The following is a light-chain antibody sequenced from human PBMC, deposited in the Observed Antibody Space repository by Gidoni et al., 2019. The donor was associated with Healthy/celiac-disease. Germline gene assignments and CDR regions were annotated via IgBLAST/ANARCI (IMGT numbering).Light chain of an antibody. CDR2: DVS. CDR3: SSYTSSSTLGGV. J-gene: IGLJ2*01. V-gene: IGLV2-14*03. Sequence: QSALTQPASVSGSPGPSITISCTGTSSAVGGYNYVSWYQQHPGKAPKLMIYDVSNRPSGVSNRFSGSKSGNTASLTISGLQAEDEADYYCSSYTSSSTLGGVFGGGTKLTVL. CDR1: SSAVGGYNY.